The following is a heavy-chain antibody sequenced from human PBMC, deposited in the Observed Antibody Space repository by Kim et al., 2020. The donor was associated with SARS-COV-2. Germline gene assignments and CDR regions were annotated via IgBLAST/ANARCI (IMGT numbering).Heavy chain of an antibody. CDR3: ARDVDTAMVTSGMDV. D-gene: IGHD5-18*01. Sequence: PSLKSRVTISVDTSKNQFSLKLSSVTAADTAVYYCARDVDTAMVTSGMDVWGQGTTVTVSS. V-gene: IGHV4-31*02. J-gene: IGHJ6*02.